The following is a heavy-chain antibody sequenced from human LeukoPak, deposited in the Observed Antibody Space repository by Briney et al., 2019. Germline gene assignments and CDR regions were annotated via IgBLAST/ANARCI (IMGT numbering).Heavy chain of an antibody. CDR1: GGSISSYY. V-gene: IGHV4-59*06. J-gene: IGHJ3*02. CDR3: ARDATVTFLGAFDI. CDR2: IYYSGST. Sequence: SETLSLTCTVSGGSISSYYWSWIRQHPGKGLEWIGYIYYSGSTYYNPSLKSRVRISVDTSKNQFSLKLSSVTAADTAVYYCARDATVTFLGAFDIWGQGTMVTVSS. D-gene: IGHD4-17*01.